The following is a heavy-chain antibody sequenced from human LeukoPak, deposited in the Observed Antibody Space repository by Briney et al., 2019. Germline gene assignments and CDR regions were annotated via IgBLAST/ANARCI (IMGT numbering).Heavy chain of an antibody. D-gene: IGHD5-24*01. J-gene: IGHJ4*02. CDR3: ARGVGYNYRLYHFDY. V-gene: IGHV4-59*08. CDR2: IYYSGST. CDR1: GDSISTYY. Sequence: SETLSLTCTVSGDSISTYYWNWIRQPPGKGLEWIGYIYYSGSTNYNPSLKSRVTISVDTSKNQFSLKLSSVTAADTAVYYCARGVGYNYRLYHFDYWGQGTLVTVSS.